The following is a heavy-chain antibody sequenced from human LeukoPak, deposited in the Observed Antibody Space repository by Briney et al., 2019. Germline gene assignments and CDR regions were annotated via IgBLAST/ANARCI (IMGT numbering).Heavy chain of an antibody. CDR3: AKGTSSWHEFDY. V-gene: IGHV3-43D*03. CDR1: GFTFDDYA. J-gene: IGHJ4*02. CDR2: ITWDAGSM. Sequence: GGSLRPSCAASGFTFDDYAMHWVRQAPGKGLEWVSLITWDAGSMYYADSVKGRFTIPRDNSKNSLYLQMNSLRAEDTALYYCAKGTSSWHEFDYWGQGTLVTVSS. D-gene: IGHD6-13*01.